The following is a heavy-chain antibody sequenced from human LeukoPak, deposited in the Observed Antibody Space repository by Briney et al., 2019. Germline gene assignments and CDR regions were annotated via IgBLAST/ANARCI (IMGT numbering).Heavy chain of an antibody. CDR2: ISSSGGT. D-gene: IGHD5-12*01. CDR3: ARERNGGYVPNFDS. J-gene: IGHJ4*02. V-gene: IGHV3-23*01. CDR1: GLTFSRYA. Sequence: GGSLRLSCAASGLTFSRYAMSWVRQAPGKGLEWVSVISSSGGTYYADSVKGRFTISRDNAKTSLYLQVNSLRAEDTAVYYCARERNGGYVPNFDSWGQGTLVTVSS.